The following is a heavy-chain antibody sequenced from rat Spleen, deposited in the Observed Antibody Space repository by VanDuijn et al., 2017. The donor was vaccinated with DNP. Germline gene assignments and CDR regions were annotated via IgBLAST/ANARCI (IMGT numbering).Heavy chain of an antibody. J-gene: IGHJ4*01. D-gene: IGHD1-5*01. CDR2: IIYDGSRT. Sequence: EVQLVESGGGLVQPGGSLKLSCAASGFTFSDYYMAWVRQAPRKGLEWVATIIYDGSRTYYRDSVKGRFTISRDNAKSTLYLQMDSLRSEETATYYCARHGGVHLRYAMDAGGQGTSVTVSS. V-gene: IGHV5-7*01. CDR3: ARHGGVHLRYAMDA. CDR1: GFTFSDYY.